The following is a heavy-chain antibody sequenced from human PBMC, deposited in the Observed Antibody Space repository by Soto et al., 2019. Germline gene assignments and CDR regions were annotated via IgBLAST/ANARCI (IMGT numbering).Heavy chain of an antibody. CDR2: ISAYNGNT. CDR3: ARTQLRYFDWPFDY. Sequence: ASVKVSCKASGYTFTSYGISWVRQAPGQGLEWMGWISAYNGNTNYAQKLQGRVTMTTDTSTSTAYMELRSLRSDDTAVYYCARTQLRYFDWPFDYWGQGTLVTVSS. D-gene: IGHD3-9*01. CDR1: GYTFTSYG. J-gene: IGHJ4*02. V-gene: IGHV1-18*01.